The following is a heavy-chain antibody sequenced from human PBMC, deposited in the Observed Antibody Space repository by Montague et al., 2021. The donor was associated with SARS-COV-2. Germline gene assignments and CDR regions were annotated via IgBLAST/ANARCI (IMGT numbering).Heavy chain of an antibody. J-gene: IGHJ3*02. D-gene: IGHD3-3*01. CDR1: GYSISSGYY. CDR2: IYHSGST. CDR3: ARGYRRITIFGVVIYDAFDI. V-gene: IGHV4-38-2*02. Sequence: SETLSLTCTVSGYSISSGYYWGWIRQPPGKGLEWIGSIYHSGSTYYNPSLKSRVTISVDTSKNQFSLKLSSVTAADTAVYYCARGYRRITIFGVVIYDAFDIWGQGTMVTVSS.